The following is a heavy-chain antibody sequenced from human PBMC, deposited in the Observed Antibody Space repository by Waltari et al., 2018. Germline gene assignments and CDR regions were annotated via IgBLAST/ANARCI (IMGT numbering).Heavy chain of an antibody. D-gene: IGHD2-2*01. CDR3: ARAEREVVPAAIDYYYYYGMDV. CDR2: IYYSGST. CDR1: GGSISSYY. Sequence: QVQLQESGPGLVKPSETLSLTCTVSGGSISSYYWSWIRQPPGKGLEWIGYIYYSGSTNHHPPLKSRVTISVDTSKNQFSLKLSSVTAADTAVYYCARAEREVVPAAIDYYYYYGMDVWGQGTTVTVSS. V-gene: IGHV4-59*01. J-gene: IGHJ6*02.